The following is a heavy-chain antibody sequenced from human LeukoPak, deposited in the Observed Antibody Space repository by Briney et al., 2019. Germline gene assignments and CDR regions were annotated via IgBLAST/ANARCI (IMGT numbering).Heavy chain of an antibody. Sequence: GGSLRLSCAASGFTFNDHFMDWVRQAPGKGLEWGGRTRNKANDYTTAYAASVRGRFTITRDDSRTSLYLQMNSLQPEDTAVYYCARERNSGSYFLGSFDYWGQGTLVTVSS. CDR3: ARERNSGSYFLGSFDY. D-gene: IGHD1-26*01. J-gene: IGHJ4*02. CDR1: GFTFNDHF. V-gene: IGHV3-72*01. CDR2: TRNKANDYTT.